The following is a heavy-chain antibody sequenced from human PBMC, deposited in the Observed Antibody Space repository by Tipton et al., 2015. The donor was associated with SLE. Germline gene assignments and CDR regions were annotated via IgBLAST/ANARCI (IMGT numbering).Heavy chain of an antibody. V-gene: IGHV3-66*02. Sequence: SLRLSCAASGFTVSSNYMSWVRQAPGKGLEWVSVIYSGGSTYYADSVKGRFTISRDNSKNTLYLQMNSLRAEDTAVYYCARSAGTMVRGVIITFDYWGQGTLVTVSS. CDR3: ARSAGTMVRGVIITFDY. D-gene: IGHD3-10*01. CDR1: GFTVSSNY. J-gene: IGHJ4*02. CDR2: IYSGGST.